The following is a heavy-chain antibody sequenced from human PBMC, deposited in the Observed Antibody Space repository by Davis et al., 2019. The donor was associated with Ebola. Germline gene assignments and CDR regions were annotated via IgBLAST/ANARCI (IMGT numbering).Heavy chain of an antibody. V-gene: IGHV3-7*01. CDR2: IKQDGSEK. Sequence: PGGSLRLSCAASGFTFSSYWMSWVRQAPGKGLEWVANIKQDGSEKYYVDSVKGRFTISRDNAKNSLYLQMNSLRAEDTAVYYCARRSSSWYEWFDPWGQGTLVTVSS. J-gene: IGHJ5*02. CDR3: ARRSSSWYEWFDP. D-gene: IGHD6-13*01. CDR1: GFTFSSYW.